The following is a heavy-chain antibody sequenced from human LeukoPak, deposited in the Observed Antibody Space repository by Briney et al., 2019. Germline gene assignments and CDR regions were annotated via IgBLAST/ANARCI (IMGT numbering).Heavy chain of an antibody. CDR2: IYCSGST. J-gene: IGHJ6*03. Sequence: SETLSLTCTVSGGSISSSSYYWGWIRQPPGKGLEWIGSIYCSGSTYYNPSLKSRVTRSVDPSKNQFSLKLSSVTAADTAVYYCARFPLGPDYYYYYMDVWGKGTTVTVSS. CDR3: ARFPLGPDYYYYYMDV. V-gene: IGHV4-39*01. CDR1: GGSISSSSYY.